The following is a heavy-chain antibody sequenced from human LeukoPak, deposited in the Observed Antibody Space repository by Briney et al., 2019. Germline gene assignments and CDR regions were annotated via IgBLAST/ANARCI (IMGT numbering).Heavy chain of an antibody. V-gene: IGHV3-23*01. CDR2: ILGGGGT. D-gene: IGHD1-14*01. CDR3: GQDPNGIYIGAFDF. J-gene: IGHJ3*01. CDR1: GLIFHNYA. Sequence: PGGSLRLSCAASGLIFHNYALVWIRRAPGKGPEWVSAILGGGGTFYADAVKGRFTISRDNSKNTLYLQMNSQRAEVTATYYCGQDPNGIYIGAFDFWGRETMVTVSS.